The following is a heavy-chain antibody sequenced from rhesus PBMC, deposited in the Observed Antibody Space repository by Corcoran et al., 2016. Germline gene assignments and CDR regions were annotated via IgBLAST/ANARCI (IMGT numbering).Heavy chain of an antibody. D-gene: IGHD1-44*02. Sequence: QVQLPESGPGLVKPSETLPLTCAVSGASISNHYRSWIRQPPGTGREWSGYLYGDSGRTSYNPSLKSRVTISKDTSKNQFSLHLTSVTAADTAVYYCARDSWVVGDAWDFDSWGQGVLVTVSS. V-gene: IGHV4-147*01. CDR2: LYGDSGRT. J-gene: IGHJ4*01. CDR1: GASISNHY. CDR3: ARDSWVVGDAWDFDS.